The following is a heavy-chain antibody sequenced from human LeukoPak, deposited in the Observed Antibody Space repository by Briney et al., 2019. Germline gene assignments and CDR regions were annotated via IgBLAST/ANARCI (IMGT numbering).Heavy chain of an antibody. CDR3: ARNRDGYNYGYFDY. J-gene: IGHJ4*02. D-gene: IGHD5-24*01. Sequence: TSETLSLTCTVSGGSISSYYWSWIRQPPGKGLEWIGYIYYSGSINYNPSLKSRVTISVDTSKNQFSLKLSSVTAADTAVYYCARNRDGYNYGYFDYWGQGTLVTVSS. CDR2: IYYSGSI. V-gene: IGHV4-59*01. CDR1: GGSISSYY.